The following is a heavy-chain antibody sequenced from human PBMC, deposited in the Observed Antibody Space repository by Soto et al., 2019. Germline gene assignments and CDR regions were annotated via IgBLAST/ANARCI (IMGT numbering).Heavy chain of an antibody. CDR2: ISGSGGST. J-gene: IGHJ2*01. CDR1: GFTFSSYA. Sequence: EVQLLESGGGLVQPGGSLRLSCAASGFTFSSYAMSWVRQAPGKGLEWVSAISGSGGSTYYADSVKGRFTISRDNSKNTLYLQRNSLSAKDTAVYYCAKKVGPGTLDDSSGYYHYWDFDLWGRGTLVTVSS. D-gene: IGHD3-22*01. CDR3: AKKVGPGTLDDSSGYYHYWDFDL. V-gene: IGHV3-23*01.